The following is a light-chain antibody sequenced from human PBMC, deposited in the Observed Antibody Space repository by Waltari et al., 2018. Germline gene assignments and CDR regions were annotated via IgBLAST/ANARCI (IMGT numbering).Light chain of an antibody. CDR3: CSYAGSSTFYVV. Sequence: QSALTQPASLSGSPGQSIPIPFTGTSSDVGSYNLVPWYQQHPGKAPKLMIYEVSKRPSGVSNRFSGSKSGNTASLTISGLQAEDEADYYCCSYAGSSTFYVVFGGGTKLTVL. V-gene: IGLV2-23*02. CDR2: EVS. CDR1: SSDVGSYNL. J-gene: IGLJ2*01.